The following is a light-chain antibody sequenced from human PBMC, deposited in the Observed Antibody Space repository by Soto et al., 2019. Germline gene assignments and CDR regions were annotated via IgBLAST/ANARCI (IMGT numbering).Light chain of an antibody. V-gene: IGKV3-11*01. CDR1: QSVSSY. Sequence: EIVFTQFPTPLSLSPGERATLSCRASQSVSSYLAWYQQKPGQAPRLLMYEASNRATGIPARFSGGGSGTDFTLTISSLEPEDFAVYYCQQRSDWPWTFGQGTKVDIK. J-gene: IGKJ1*01. CDR2: EAS. CDR3: QQRSDWPWT.